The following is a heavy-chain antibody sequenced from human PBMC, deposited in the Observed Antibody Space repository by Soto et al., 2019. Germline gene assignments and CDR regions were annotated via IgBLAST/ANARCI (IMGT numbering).Heavy chain of an antibody. CDR3: ARGRGSSDWFDP. CDR1: GYTFTSYD. V-gene: IGHV1-8*01. CDR2: MNPNSGNT. D-gene: IGHD6-6*01. J-gene: IGHJ5*02. Sequence: ASVKVSCKASGYTFTSYDINWVRQATGQGLEWMGWMNPNSGNTGYAQKFQGRVTMTRNTSISTAYMELSSLRSEDTAVYYYARGRGSSDWFDPWGQGTLVTVSS.